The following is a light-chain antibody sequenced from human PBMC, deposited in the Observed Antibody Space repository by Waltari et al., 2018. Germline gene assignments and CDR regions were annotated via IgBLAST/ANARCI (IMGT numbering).Light chain of an antibody. CDR2: GAS. CDR3: QHYVRLPAT. V-gene: IGKV3-20*01. Sequence: EIVLTQSPGPLSLSPGERATLSFRASESVRGSLAWYQQKAGQAPRLLIYGASSRATCIPDRFSGSGSGTDFSLTISRLEPEDFAVYYCQHYVRLPATFGQGTKVEI. J-gene: IGKJ1*01. CDR1: ESVRGS.